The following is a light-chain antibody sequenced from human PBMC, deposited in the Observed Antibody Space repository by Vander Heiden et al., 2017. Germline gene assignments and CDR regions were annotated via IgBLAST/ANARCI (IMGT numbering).Light chain of an antibody. CDR2: EDN. Sequence: NSMLTQPHSVSVSPGKTVTIPCTRSSDSLASNYVQWYQQRPGSSPTTVIYEDNQRPSGVPDRFSGSNDSSSNSATLTISGLKAEDEADYYCQSYGSSNQVFGGGTKLTVL. J-gene: IGLJ3*02. V-gene: IGLV6-57*01. CDR1: SDSLASNY. CDR3: QSYGSSNQV.